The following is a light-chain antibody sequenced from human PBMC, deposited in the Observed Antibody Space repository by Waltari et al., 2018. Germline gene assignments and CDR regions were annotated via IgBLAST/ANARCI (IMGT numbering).Light chain of an antibody. V-gene: IGLV2-14*03. J-gene: IGLJ3*02. CDR3: SSYTSSSTWV. CDR2: DVT. Sequence: QSDLTQPASVSGSPGQSITISCTGPSSDGGRYNHVSWYQHHPGKAPNLMIYDVTKRPSGVSNRFSGSKSGNTASLTISGLQAEDEADYYCSSYTSSSTWVFGGGTKLTVL. CDR1: SSDGGRYNH.